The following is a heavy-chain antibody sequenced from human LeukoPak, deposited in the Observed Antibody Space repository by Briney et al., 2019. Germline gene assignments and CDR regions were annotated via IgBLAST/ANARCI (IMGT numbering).Heavy chain of an antibody. Sequence: GGSLRLSCTASGFTFGDYAMSWVRQAPGKGLEWEGFIRSKAYGGTTEYAASVKGGFTISRDDSKSIAYLQMNSLKTEDTAVYYCSGDGGGFDYWGQGTLVTVSS. D-gene: IGHD3-16*01. CDR2: IRSKAYGGTT. J-gene: IGHJ4*02. CDR3: SGDGGGFDY. V-gene: IGHV3-49*04. CDR1: GFTFGDYA.